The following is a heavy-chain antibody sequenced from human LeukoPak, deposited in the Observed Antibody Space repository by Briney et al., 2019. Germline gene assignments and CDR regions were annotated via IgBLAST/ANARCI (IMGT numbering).Heavy chain of an antibody. CDR1: GYTFTSYD. J-gene: IGHJ4*02. CDR3: ARDEQASGSYLGDY. Sequence: ASVKVSCKASGYTFTSYDINWVRQAPGQGLEWMGIINPSGGSTSYAQKFQGRVTMTRDMSTSTVYMELSSLRSEDTAVYYCARDEQASGSYLGDYWGQGTLVTVSS. D-gene: IGHD1-26*01. V-gene: IGHV1-46*01. CDR2: INPSGGST.